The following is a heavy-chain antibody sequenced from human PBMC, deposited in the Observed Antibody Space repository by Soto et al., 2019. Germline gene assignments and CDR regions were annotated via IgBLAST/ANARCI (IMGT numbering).Heavy chain of an antibody. CDR3: ARGWVEGLSRQPPTDY. CDR2: IDSYGSAT. J-gene: IGHJ4*02. CDR1: GFTFSRYW. D-gene: IGHD3-3*01. Sequence: GGSLRLSCAASGFTFSRYWMHWVRQAPRKGLVWVSRIDSYGSATSQVDSVEGRFTISRDNAKNTLYLQMNSLRAEDTAVYYCARGWVEGLSRQPPTDYWGQGNLVTVSS. V-gene: IGHV3-74*01.